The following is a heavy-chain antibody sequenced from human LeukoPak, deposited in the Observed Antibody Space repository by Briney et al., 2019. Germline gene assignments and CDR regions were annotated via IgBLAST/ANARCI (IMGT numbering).Heavy chain of an antibody. D-gene: IGHD3-10*01. V-gene: IGHV1-18*01. CDR3: ARGNVLLWFGESGGAFDI. CDR2: ISAYNGNT. J-gene: IGHJ3*02. Sequence: ASVKVSCKASGYTFTSYGISWVRQAPGQGLEWMGWISAYNGNTNYAQKFQGWVTMTRDTSISTAYMELSRLRSDDTAVYYCARGNVLLWFGESGGAFDIWGQGTMVTVSS. CDR1: GYTFTSYG.